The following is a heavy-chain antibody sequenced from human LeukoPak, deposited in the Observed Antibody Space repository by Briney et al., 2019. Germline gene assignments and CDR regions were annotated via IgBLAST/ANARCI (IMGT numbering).Heavy chain of an antibody. CDR1: GGSISSYY. V-gene: IGHV4-4*07. D-gene: IGHD6-13*01. CDR3: ARDQVPITAALTNWFDP. Sequence: SETLSLTCTVSGGSISSYYWSWIRQPAGKGLEWIGRIYTSGSTNYNPSLKSRVTMSVDTSKNQFSLKLSSVTAADTAMYYCARDQVPITAALTNWFDPWGQGTLVTVSS. J-gene: IGHJ5*02. CDR2: IYTSGST.